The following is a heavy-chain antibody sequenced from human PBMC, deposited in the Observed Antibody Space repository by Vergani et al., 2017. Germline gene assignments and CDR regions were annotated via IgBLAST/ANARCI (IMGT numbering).Heavy chain of an antibody. J-gene: IGHJ5*01. D-gene: IGHD1-1*01. CDR3: ARWGNEKRLDS. CDR1: VFTFSSLG. CDR2: IWYDGSNK. V-gene: IGHV3-33*01. Sequence: QVQLVESEGGVVQPGRSLTLSCVASVFTFSSLGMHWVRQAPGKGLEWVAVIWYDGSNKYYGDSVKGRFTISRDNSKNTLYLQMNSLRVEDTAVYYCARWGNEKRLDSWGQGTLVTVSS.